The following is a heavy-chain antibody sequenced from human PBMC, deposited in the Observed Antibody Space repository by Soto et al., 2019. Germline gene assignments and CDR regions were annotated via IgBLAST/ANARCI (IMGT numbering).Heavy chain of an antibody. CDR2: THNNGAT. Sequence: QVQLQESGPGLVKPSETLSLTCDVSGVSIISDYWCWSRQSSAKGLEWVGPTHNNGATYNRPSLSSRLTVSLDMSKNQVSLTLTSVTAADTAMYYCVRLGGRLQSNFDLWGQGALVTVSS. V-gene: IGHV4-59*01. D-gene: IGHD3-16*01. J-gene: IGHJ4*02. CDR3: VRLGGRLQSNFDL. CDR1: GVSIISDY.